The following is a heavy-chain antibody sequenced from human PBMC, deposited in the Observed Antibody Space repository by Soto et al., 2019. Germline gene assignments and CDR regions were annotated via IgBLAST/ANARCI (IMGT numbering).Heavy chain of an antibody. CDR1: GGTFSSYS. V-gene: IGHV1-69*13. Sequence: SVKVSCKASGGTFSSYSISWVRQAPGQGLEWMGGIIPIFGTANYAHKFQGRVTITADESTSTAYMELSSLRSEDTAVYYCARYPGGAYCRSTCCLYYGMDVWGQGTTVNVSS. D-gene: IGHD2-2*01. CDR3: ARYPGGAYCRSTCCLYYGMDV. J-gene: IGHJ6*02. CDR2: IIPIFGTA.